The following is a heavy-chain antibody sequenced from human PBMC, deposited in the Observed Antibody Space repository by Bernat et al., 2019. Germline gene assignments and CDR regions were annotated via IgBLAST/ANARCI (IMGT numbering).Heavy chain of an antibody. Sequence: QVQLVESGGGVVQPGRSLRLSCAASGFTFSSYAMHWVRQAPGKGLEWVAVISYDGSNKYYADSVKGRFTISRDNSKNTLYLQMNSLRAEDTAVYYCARDPRYSSSWYLGAFDIWGQGTMVTVSS. V-gene: IGHV3-30-3*01. D-gene: IGHD6-13*01. CDR1: GFTFSSYA. CDR2: ISYDGSNK. J-gene: IGHJ3*02. CDR3: ARDPRYSSSWYLGAFDI.